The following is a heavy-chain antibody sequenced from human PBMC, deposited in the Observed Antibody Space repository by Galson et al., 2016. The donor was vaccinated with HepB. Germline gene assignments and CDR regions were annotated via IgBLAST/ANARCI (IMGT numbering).Heavy chain of an antibody. CDR1: GFTFSSYD. CDR3: AKGLTAAAPGWTPA. Sequence: SLRLSCAASGFTFSSYDMSWVRQAPGKGLEWVSDITGSGGRTNYVDSVKGRFTISRDNSKNTLYLQMNSLRAEETAVYYCAKGLTAAAPGWTPAGGQGTTVTVSS. D-gene: IGHD6-13*01. CDR2: ITGSGGRT. J-gene: IGHJ6*02. V-gene: IGHV3-23*01.